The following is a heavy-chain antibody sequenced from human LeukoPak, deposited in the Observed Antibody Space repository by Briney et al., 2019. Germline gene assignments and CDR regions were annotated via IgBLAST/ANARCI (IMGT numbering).Heavy chain of an antibody. D-gene: IGHD3-10*01. CDR3: ARQTIPIPSMVRGVMRISPSIDY. CDR1: GGSISSSSYY. Sequence: SETLSLTCTVSGGSISSSSYYWGWIRQPPGTGLEWLGSIYYSGSTYYNPSLKSRVAISVDTSKNQFSLKLSSVTAADTAVYYCARQTIPIPSMVRGVMRISPSIDYWGQGTLVTVSS. CDR2: IYYSGST. V-gene: IGHV4-39*01. J-gene: IGHJ4*02.